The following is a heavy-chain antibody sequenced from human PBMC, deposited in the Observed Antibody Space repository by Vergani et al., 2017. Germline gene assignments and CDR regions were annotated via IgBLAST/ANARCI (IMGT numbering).Heavy chain of an antibody. J-gene: IGHJ3*02. V-gene: IGHV4-61*02. CDR1: GGSISSGSYY. CDR2: IYTSGST. Sequence: QVQLQESGPGLVKPSQTLSLTCTVSGGSISSGSYYWSWIRQPAGKGLEWIGRIYTSGSTNYNPSLKSRVTISVDTSKNQFSLKLSSVTAADTAVYYCARETYYYDSSGYSDAFDIWGQGTMVTVSS. CDR3: ARETYYYDSSGYSDAFDI. D-gene: IGHD3-22*01.